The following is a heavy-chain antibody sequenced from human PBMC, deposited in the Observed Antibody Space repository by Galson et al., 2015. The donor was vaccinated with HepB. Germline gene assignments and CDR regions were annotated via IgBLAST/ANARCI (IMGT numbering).Heavy chain of an antibody. V-gene: IGHV3-15*07. CDR1: GFTFSNAW. D-gene: IGHD6-13*01. CDR2: IKSKTDGGTT. J-gene: IGHJ6*02. Sequence: SLRLSCAASGFTFSNAWMNWVRQAPGKGLEWVGRIKSKTDGGTTDYAAPVKGRFTISRDDSKNTLYLQINSLKTEDKAVYYCTTEGSIAAAGTNYYYVMGDWGPGTTVT. CDR3: TTEGSIAAAGTNYYYVMGD.